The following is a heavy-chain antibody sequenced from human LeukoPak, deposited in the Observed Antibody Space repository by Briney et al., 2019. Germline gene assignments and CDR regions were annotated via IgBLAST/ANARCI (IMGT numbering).Heavy chain of an antibody. Sequence: GGSLRLSCEASGFTFRDYWMTWVRQAPGKGLEWVANVKQDGTEKFYVDSVKGRFTISRDNGKNSLYLQMNSLRVEDTAIYYCARAGGTSWADYWDQGTLVTVSS. D-gene: IGHD6-13*01. CDR3: ARAGGTSWADY. J-gene: IGHJ4*02. CDR1: GFTFRDYW. V-gene: IGHV3-7*01. CDR2: VKQDGTEK.